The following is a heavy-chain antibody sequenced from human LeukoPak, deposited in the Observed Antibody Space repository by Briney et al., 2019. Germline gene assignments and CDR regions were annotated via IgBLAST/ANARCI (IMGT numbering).Heavy chain of an antibody. V-gene: IGHV1-8*02. CDR2: MNPNSGNT. CDR3: ASEGITMVRGVVNQYNWFDP. Sequence: ASVKVSCKASGYTFTGYYMHWVRQAPGQGLEWMGWMNPNSGNTGYAQKFQGRVTMTRNTSISTAYMELSSLRSEDTAVYYCASEGITMVRGVVNQYNWFDPWGQGTLVTVSS. J-gene: IGHJ5*02. CDR1: GYTFTGYY. D-gene: IGHD3-10*01.